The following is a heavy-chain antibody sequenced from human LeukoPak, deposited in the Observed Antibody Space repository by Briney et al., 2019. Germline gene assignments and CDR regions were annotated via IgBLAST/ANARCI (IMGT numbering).Heavy chain of an antibody. CDR2: INPNSGGT. V-gene: IGHV1-2*02. J-gene: IGHJ4*02. CDR1: GYTFTGYF. D-gene: IGHD6-13*01. CDR3: ARALGYSSSWDFDY. Sequence: ASVKVSCKASGYTFTGYFMHWGRQAPRQGLDWMGWINPNSGGTNYAQKFQGRVTMTRDTSISTAYMELSRLRSDDTAVYYCARALGYSSSWDFDYWGQGTLVTVSS.